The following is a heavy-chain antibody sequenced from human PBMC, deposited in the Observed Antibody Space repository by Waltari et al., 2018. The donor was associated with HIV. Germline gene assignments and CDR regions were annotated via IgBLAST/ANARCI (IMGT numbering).Heavy chain of an antibody. J-gene: IGHJ5*02. V-gene: IGHV3-7*01. CDR1: GFTFRSSW. CDR3: AGRSPARRLNWFDP. CDR2: IKQDGSEK. D-gene: IGHD2-8*01. Sequence: EVQLVESGGGLVQPGGSLRLSCAASGFTFRSSWMSWVRQAPGKGLEWVANIKQDGSEKYYVDSMKGRFTISRDNAKNSLYLQINSLRAEDTAVYYCAGRSPARRLNWFDPWGQGTLVIVSS.